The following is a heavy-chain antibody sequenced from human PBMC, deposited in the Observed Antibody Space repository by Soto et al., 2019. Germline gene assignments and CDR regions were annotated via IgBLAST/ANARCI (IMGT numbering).Heavy chain of an antibody. Sequence: GALRLSCAASGLIFSDVWMTWVRQAPGKGLEWVGLIKTKPDDGTIDYAAPVRGRFTISRDDSKNTLYLQMTSLTPDDTGVYYCTTSNLGVDFWGPGTLVTVSS. CDR3: TTSNLGVDF. J-gene: IGHJ4*02. V-gene: IGHV3-15*01. CDR1: GLIFSDVW. D-gene: IGHD1-1*01. CDR2: IKTKPDDGTI.